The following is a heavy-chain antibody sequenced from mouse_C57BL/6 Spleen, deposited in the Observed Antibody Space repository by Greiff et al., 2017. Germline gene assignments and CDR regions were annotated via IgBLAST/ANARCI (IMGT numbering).Heavy chain of an antibody. CDR1: GFTFSLYA. D-gene: IGHD3-1*01. J-gene: IGHJ4*01. CDR2: ISDGGSYT. V-gene: IGHV5-4*01. CDR3: AGDRGLDAMDY. Sequence: EVQLVESGGGLVKPGGSLKLSCAASGFTFSLYALSWVRQTPEKRLEWVAPISDGGSYTTYPANVQGRFTISRDNAKNNRYQQMSHLKSEDTAMYYCAGDRGLDAMDYWGQGTTVTGSS.